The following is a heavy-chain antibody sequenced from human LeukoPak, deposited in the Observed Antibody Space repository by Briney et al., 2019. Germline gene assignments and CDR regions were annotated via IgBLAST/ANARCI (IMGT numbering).Heavy chain of an antibody. CDR1: GGSISSSPYY. D-gene: IGHD2-15*01. CDR3: ARLNPVGQDCTGANCYTLYFFDY. Sequence: PSETLSLTCTVSGGSISSSPYYWGWIRQPPGKGLEWIGSVDYSGTTYYNPSLKSRVTISADTSKNQFSLNLASVTAADTTVYYCARLNPVGQDCTGANCYTLYFFDYWGQGSLVTASS. V-gene: IGHV4-39*01. J-gene: IGHJ4*02. CDR2: VDYSGTT.